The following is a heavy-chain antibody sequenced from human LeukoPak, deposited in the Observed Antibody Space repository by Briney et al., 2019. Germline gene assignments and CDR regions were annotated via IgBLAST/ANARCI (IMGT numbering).Heavy chain of an antibody. CDR3: ARDLGGTTGKFDY. CDR2: IYYGGNT. J-gene: IGHJ4*02. D-gene: IGHD1-7*01. CDR1: GGSITNYY. Sequence: SETLSLTCTVSGGSITNYYWAWIRQPPGKGLEWIGNIYYGGNTYYNPSLKSRVTISVDTSKNQFSLRLSSVTAADTAVYYCARDLGGTTGKFDYWGQGTLVTVSS. V-gene: IGHV4-59*12.